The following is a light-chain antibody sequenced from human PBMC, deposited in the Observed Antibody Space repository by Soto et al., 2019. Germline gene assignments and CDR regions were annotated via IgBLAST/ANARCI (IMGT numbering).Light chain of an antibody. CDR1: QDISIY. Sequence: PFSLSAYVGNIVNIPCRASQDISIYLHWYQKKPGEAPNLLIYAASSLQSGVSSRFSSSGSGTDFTLTISRLEPEDFAVYYCQQYSISPPITFGQGTRLEI. J-gene: IGKJ5*01. CDR3: QQYSISPPIT. V-gene: IGKV1-39*01. CDR2: AAS.